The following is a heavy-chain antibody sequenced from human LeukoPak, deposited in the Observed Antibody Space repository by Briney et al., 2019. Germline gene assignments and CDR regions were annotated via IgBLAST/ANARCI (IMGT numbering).Heavy chain of an antibody. V-gene: IGHV3-33*08. CDR2: IWYDGSNK. J-gene: IGHJ5*02. Sequence: GGSLRLSCVASGFTFSSYALNWVRQTPGKGLEWVAFIWYDGSNKYYADSVKGRFTISRDNSKNTLFLQMNSLRAEDTAVYYCTRDVASRNWFDPWGQGTLVTVSS. CDR1: GFTFSSYA. CDR3: TRDVASRNWFDP.